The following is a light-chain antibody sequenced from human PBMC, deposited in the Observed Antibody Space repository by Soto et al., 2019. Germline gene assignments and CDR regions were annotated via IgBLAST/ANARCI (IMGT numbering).Light chain of an antibody. V-gene: IGKV1-5*01. Sequence: DIQMTQSPSTLSASVGDRVTITCRASRSISSWLAWYQQKPGKAPKLLIYDASSLESGVPSRFSGSGFGTDFTLTISSLQPEDFATYYCLQDYNYPPTFGQGTKVDIK. CDR2: DAS. CDR1: RSISSW. J-gene: IGKJ1*01. CDR3: LQDYNYPPT.